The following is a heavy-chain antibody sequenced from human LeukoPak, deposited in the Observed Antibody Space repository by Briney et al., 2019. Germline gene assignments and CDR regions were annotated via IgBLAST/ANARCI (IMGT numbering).Heavy chain of an antibody. CDR3: ARDRFYGDHDHFDY. Sequence: EASVKVSCKASGYTLTSYGISWVRQAPGQGLEWMGWISAYNGNTNYAQKLQGRVTMTTDTSTSTAYMDLRSLRSDDTAVYYCARDRFYGDHDHFDYWGQGTLVTVSS. J-gene: IGHJ4*02. CDR1: GYTLTSYG. CDR2: ISAYNGNT. V-gene: IGHV1-18*01. D-gene: IGHD4-17*01.